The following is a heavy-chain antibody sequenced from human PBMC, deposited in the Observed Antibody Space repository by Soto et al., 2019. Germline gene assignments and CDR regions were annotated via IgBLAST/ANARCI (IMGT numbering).Heavy chain of an antibody. Sequence: EVQLVESGGGLVQPGESLRLSCAASGFTFRYYWMHWVRQAPGKGLVWVSRIHSDGSSTTYADSVKGRFTISRDNARNTLYLQMNSLRAEDTAVYYCARGDRGAFDLGGQGTVVTVSS. V-gene: IGHV3-74*01. CDR2: IHSDGSST. CDR3: ARGDRGAFDL. J-gene: IGHJ3*01. CDR1: GFTFRYYW. D-gene: IGHD1-26*01.